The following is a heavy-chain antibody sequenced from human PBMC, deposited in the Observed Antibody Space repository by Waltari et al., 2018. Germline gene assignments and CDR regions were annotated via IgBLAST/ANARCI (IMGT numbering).Heavy chain of an antibody. J-gene: IGHJ3*02. V-gene: IGHV2-70*16. CDR2: IDWDDDK. Sequence: QVTLRESGPVLVKPTQTLTLTCTFSGFSLSTSGMCVSWIRQPPGKALEWLARIDWDDDKFYSTSLKTRLTISKDTSKNQVVLTMTNMDPVDTATYYCARDTYYDILTGSAGAFDIWGQGTMVTVSS. CDR1: GFSLSTSGMC. CDR3: ARDTYYDILTGSAGAFDI. D-gene: IGHD3-9*01.